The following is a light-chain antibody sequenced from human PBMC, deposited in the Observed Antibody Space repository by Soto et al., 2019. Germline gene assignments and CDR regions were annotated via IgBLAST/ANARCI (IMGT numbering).Light chain of an antibody. J-gene: IGKJ1*01. V-gene: IGKV1-39*01. CDR1: QSIITS. CDR3: QQYYTTPT. CDR2: AAS. Sequence: DIQLTQSPSSLSASVGDRVTITCRASQSIITSLNWYQHKPGKAPNLQINAASSLQSGVSSRFSGSGSGTDFTLTISSLQPEDFATYFCQQYYTTPTFGQGTKVEI.